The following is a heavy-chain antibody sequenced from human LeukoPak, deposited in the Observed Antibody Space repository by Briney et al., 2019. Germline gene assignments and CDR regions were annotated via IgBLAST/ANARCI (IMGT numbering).Heavy chain of an antibody. Sequence: GGSLRLSCAASEFTFSNYAMSWVRQAPGKGLEWVSGSTGTGYSTYYADSVKGRFTISRDNSKNTLYLQMNSLRAEDPAVYYCVKGDRMEVPGVFNMGGQGTMAT. V-gene: IGHV3-23*01. D-gene: IGHD2-8*01. CDR3: VKGDRMEVPGVFNM. CDR2: STGTGYST. CDR1: EFTFSNYA. J-gene: IGHJ3*02.